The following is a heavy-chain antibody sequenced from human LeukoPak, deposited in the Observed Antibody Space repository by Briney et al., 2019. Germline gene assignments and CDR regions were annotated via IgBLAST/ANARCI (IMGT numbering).Heavy chain of an antibody. J-gene: IGHJ3*02. Sequence: PGGSLRLSCAASGFTVSSNYMSWVRQAPGKGLEWVSVIYSGGSTYYADSVTGRFTVSRDNSKNTVYLQMNNLMTEDTAVYYCAKTRGVEGAFDIWGQGTRVTVSS. CDR1: GFTVSSNY. V-gene: IGHV3-66*02. D-gene: IGHD2-21*01. CDR2: IYSGGST. CDR3: AKTRGVEGAFDI.